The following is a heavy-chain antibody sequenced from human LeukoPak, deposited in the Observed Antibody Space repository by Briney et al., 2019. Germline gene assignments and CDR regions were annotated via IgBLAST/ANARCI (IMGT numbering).Heavy chain of an antibody. Sequence: SETLSLTCTVSGGSISSNYWSWIRQPPGKGLEWIGYIYYNGNTNYNPSLKSRVTTSVDTSKNQFSLKLSFVTAADTAVYYCARESGSYYDYWGQGTLITVSS. CDR2: IYYNGNT. D-gene: IGHD1-26*01. V-gene: IGHV4-59*01. CDR1: GGSISSNY. CDR3: ARESGSYYDY. J-gene: IGHJ4*02.